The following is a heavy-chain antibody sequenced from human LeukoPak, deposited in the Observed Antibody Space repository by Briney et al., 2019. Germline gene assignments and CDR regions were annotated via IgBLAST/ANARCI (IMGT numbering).Heavy chain of an antibody. V-gene: IGHV3-7*01. Sequence: GGSLRLSCAASGFTFSSYWMSWVRQAPGKGLEWVATIKEDGSEKYYVDSVKGRFTISRDNAKNSLYLQMNSLRVEDTAVYYCARDRSRCYYWGQGTLVTVSS. CDR2: IKEDGSEK. J-gene: IGHJ4*02. CDR1: GFTFSSYW. CDR3: ARDRSRCYY.